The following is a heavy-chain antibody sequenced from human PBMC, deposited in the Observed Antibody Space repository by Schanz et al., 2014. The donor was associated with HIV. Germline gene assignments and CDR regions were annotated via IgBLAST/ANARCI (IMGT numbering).Heavy chain of an antibody. V-gene: IGHV3-21*01. Sequence: DVQLVESGGGLVQPGGSLRLSCSASGFTFSSYRMNWVRQAPGKGLQWVSSISGNSYYKDYADAVKGRFTISRDNARNSLYLQLNSLTDEDTAVYYCARDRGWQLDPDPFDPWGQGTLVTVSS. CDR2: ISGNSYYK. J-gene: IGHJ5*02. CDR1: GFTFSSYR. CDR3: ARDRGWQLDPDPFDP. D-gene: IGHD6-6*01.